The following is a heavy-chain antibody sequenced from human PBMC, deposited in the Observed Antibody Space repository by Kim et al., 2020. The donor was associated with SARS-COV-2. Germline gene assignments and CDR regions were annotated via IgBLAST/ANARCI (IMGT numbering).Heavy chain of an antibody. V-gene: IGHV4-4*08. Sequence: KYQPSRNSQVTISVDTSKSQFSLRLNSVTAADTAVYYCARRGIGGTYYDYWGQGTLVTVSS. J-gene: IGHJ4*02. CDR3: ARRGIGGTYYDY. D-gene: IGHD3-16*01.